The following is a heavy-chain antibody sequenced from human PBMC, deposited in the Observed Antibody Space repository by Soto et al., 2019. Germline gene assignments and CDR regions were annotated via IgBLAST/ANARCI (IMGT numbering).Heavy chain of an antibody. V-gene: IGHV1-18*04. CDR3: ARVSPARRPGGAFDI. D-gene: IGHD6-6*01. J-gene: IGHJ3*02. CDR1: GYTFTSYD. CDR2: ISAYNGNT. Sequence: ASVNGSWKGSGYTFTSYDISCGRHAPGQGLEWMGWISAYNGNTNYAQKLQGRVTMTTDTSTSTAYMELRSLRSDDTAVYYCARVSPARRPGGAFDIWGQGTIVTVSS.